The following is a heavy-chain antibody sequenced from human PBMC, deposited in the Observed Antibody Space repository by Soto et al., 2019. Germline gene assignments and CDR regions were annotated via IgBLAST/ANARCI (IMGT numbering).Heavy chain of an antibody. CDR1: GDSMSSSNW. CDR2: AHHSGCT. CDR3: ARSEATALDY. J-gene: IGHJ4*02. Sequence: QVQLQESGPGLLKPSGTLSLTCTVSGDSMSSSNWWNWVRQPPGKGLEWIGEAHHSGCTNYNPSLKSRVTISVDRSQNHFSLKLSSVTAADTAVYYCARSEATALDYWGQGTLVTVSS. V-gene: IGHV4-4*02.